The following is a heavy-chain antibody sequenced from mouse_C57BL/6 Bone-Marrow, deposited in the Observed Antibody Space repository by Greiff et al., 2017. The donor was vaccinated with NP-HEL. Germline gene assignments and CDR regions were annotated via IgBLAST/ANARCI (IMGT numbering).Heavy chain of an antibody. D-gene: IGHD2-10*01. CDR1: GFTFTDYY. Sequence: EVKLVESGGGLVQPGGSLSLSCAASGFTFTDYYMSWVRQPPGKALEWLGFIRNKANGYTTEYSASVKGRFTISRDNSQSILYLQMNALRAEDSATYYCARYAYRPRYWYFDVWGTATTVTVSS. J-gene: IGHJ1*03. CDR3: ARYAYRPRYWYFDV. CDR2: IRNKANGYTT. V-gene: IGHV7-3*01.